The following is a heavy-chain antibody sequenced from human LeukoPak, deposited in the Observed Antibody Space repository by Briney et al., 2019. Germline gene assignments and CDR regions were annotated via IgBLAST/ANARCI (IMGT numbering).Heavy chain of an antibody. CDR1: GYTFATYY. D-gene: IGHD4-11*01. J-gene: IGHJ4*02. Sequence: ASVKVSCKASGYTFATYYMHWVRQAPGQGLEWMGMINPSGGTTSYAQKFQGRVTMTGDMSTSTVYMELSSLRSEDTAVYYCARQYLQRRAQPDYWGQGTLVTVSS. CDR3: ARQYLQRRAQPDY. V-gene: IGHV1-46*01. CDR2: INPSGGTT.